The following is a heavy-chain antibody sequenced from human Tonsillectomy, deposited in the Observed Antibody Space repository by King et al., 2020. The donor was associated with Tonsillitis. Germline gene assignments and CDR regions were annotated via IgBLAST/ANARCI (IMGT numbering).Heavy chain of an antibody. CDR1: GFTFSDHY. CDR2: TRNKANSYTT. D-gene: IGHD5-12*01. CDR3: ARVPIVATTGDAFDI. J-gene: IGHJ3*02. Sequence: VQLVESGGGLVQPGGSLRLSCAASGFTFSDHYMDWVRQAPGEGLEWVGRTRNKANSYTTEYAASVKGRFTISRDDSKNSLYLQMNSLKTEDTAVYYCARVPIVATTGDAFDIWGQGTMVTVSS. V-gene: IGHV3-72*01.